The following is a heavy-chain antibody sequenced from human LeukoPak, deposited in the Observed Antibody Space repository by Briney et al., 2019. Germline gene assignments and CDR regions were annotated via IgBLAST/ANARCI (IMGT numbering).Heavy chain of an antibody. CDR3: ARDYGDYQFDY. J-gene: IGHJ4*02. CDR2: IYYSGNT. CDR1: GGPISSSSYY. Sequence: SETLSLTCTVSGGPISSSSYYWGWIRQPPGKGLEWIGNIYYSGNTYYNPSLKSRVTISADTSKNHFSLNLKSVTAADTAVYYCARDYGDYQFDYWGQGILVTVSS. V-gene: IGHV4-39*02. D-gene: IGHD4-17*01.